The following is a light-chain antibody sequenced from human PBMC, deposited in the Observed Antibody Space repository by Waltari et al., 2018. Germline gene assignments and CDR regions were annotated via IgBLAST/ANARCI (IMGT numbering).Light chain of an antibody. J-gene: IGLJ2*01. V-gene: IGLV3-19*01. CDR2: GKN. Sequence: SSELTQDPAVSVALGQLVKITCQGDSLRSYYASWYQQKPGQAPLLVIYGKNKRPSGMPDRFSGSKSGNTASLIITGAQAEDEADYYCNSRDSSGNYVIFGGGTKLTVL. CDR1: SLRSYY. CDR3: NSRDSSGNYVI.